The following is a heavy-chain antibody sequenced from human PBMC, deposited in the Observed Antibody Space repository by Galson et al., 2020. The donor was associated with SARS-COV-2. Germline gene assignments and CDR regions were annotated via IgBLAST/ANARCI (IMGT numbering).Heavy chain of an antibody. J-gene: IGHJ6*01. CDR1: GFTFDDFG. CDR2: ISWNGDST. Sequence: GESLKISCATSGFTFDDFGMDWVRQVPGKGLEWVSGISWNGDSTTYAESVKGRFTISRDNAENSLFLQMNSLRAEDSALYYCARHCSSTTCNSARYFHSMDVWGQGTSVIVA. V-gene: IGHV3-20*04. D-gene: IGHD2-2*01. CDR3: ARHCSSTTCNSARYFHSMDV.